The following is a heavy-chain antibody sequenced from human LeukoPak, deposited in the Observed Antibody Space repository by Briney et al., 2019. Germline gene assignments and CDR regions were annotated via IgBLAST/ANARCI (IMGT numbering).Heavy chain of an antibody. CDR2: IYYSGST. D-gene: IGHD3-10*01. V-gene: IGHV4-31*03. J-gene: IGHJ4*02. Sequence: PSQTLSLTCTVSGGSISSGGYYWSWIRQHPGKGREGIGYIYYSGSTYYNPSLKSRVTISVDTSQHQSSLKLSSVTAADTAVYYCARREAMVRGPGYFDYWGQGTLVTVSS. CDR3: ARREAMVRGPGYFDY. CDR1: GGSISSGGYY.